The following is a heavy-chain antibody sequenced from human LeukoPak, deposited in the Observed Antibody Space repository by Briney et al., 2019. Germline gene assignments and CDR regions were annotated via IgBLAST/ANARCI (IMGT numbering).Heavy chain of an antibody. J-gene: IGHJ4*02. CDR1: GLTFSSHA. CDR2: ISYDGSNI. Sequence: AGGSLRLSCVASGLTFSSHAMTWVRQSQGKGLEWVALISYDGSNIQYADSVKGRFTIPRDNSKNTLYLQMNTLRTEDTALYYCARDRAAAPWGYFDYWGQGTLVTVSS. D-gene: IGHD6-13*01. CDR3: ARDRAAAPWGYFDY. V-gene: IGHV3-30-3*01.